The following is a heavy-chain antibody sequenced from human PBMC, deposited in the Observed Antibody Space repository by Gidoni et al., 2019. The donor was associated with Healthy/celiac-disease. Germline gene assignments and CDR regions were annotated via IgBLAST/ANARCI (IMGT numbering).Heavy chain of an antibody. CDR3: TTASGYSSGWYNYFDY. D-gene: IGHD6-19*01. CDR1: GFTSSTAW. Sequence: EVQLVESGGGLVKHGGSLSLSCAASGFTSSTAWMSWVRQSSGKGLEGVGRIKSKTDGWTTDYAGHVKGRFTISREDSTNTQYLQMNSLKTEDTAVYYCTTASGYSSGWYNYFDYWGQGTLVTVSS. CDR2: IKSKTDGWTT. J-gene: IGHJ4*02. V-gene: IGHV3-15*01.